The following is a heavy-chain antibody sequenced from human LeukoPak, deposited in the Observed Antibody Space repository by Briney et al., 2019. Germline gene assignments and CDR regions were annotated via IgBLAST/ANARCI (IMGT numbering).Heavy chain of an antibody. Sequence: PSETLSLTCTVSGVSISSYYWSWLRQPPGKGLEWIGYIYYSGSTNYNPSLKSRVTISVDTSKNQFSLKLSSVTAADTAVYYCARLYSSSHNWFDPWGQGTLVTVSS. CDR2: IYYSGST. V-gene: IGHV4-59*01. J-gene: IGHJ5*02. CDR1: GVSISSYY. D-gene: IGHD6-13*01. CDR3: ARLYSSSHNWFDP.